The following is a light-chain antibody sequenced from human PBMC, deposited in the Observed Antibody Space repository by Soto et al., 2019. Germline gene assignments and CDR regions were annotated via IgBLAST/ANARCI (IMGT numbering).Light chain of an antibody. J-gene: IGKJ3*01. CDR2: GAS. Sequence: EVVMTQSPATLSVSPGERATLSCRASQSVGSKLAWYQHKPGQAPRLLIYGASTRATGIPVRFSGSGCGTEFALTISSLQSGDFGVYCWEQYDNWLPFTFGPGTKVDIK. CDR3: EQYDNWLPFT. CDR1: QSVGSK. V-gene: IGKV3-15*01.